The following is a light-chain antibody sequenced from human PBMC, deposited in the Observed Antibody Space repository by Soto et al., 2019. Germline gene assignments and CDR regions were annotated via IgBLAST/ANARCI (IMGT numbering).Light chain of an antibody. Sequence: DVQSTQSPSSLSARVRSTRTVTFQASQDITNYLNWYQQKPGRAPRRLLYEASGLETGVPSRFSGSGYGTDFTRTISSLQTEDVATYSCKHYDQLPLTFGKGTRREIK. CDR3: KHYDQLPLT. CDR2: EAS. CDR1: QDITNY. V-gene: IGKV1-33*01. J-gene: IGKJ5*01.